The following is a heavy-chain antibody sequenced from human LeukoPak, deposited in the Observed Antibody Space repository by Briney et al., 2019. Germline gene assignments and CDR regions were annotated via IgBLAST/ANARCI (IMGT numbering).Heavy chain of an antibody. CDR3: ARVRYGGNSDYFDY. J-gene: IGHJ4*02. Sequence: GGSLRLSCAASGFIFSGYGMHWVRQAPGKGLEWVAVIWYDGGNQYYADSVKGRFTISRDNAKNSLYLQMNSLRAEDTAVYYCARVRYGGNSDYFDYWGQGTLVTVSS. CDR1: GFIFSGYG. D-gene: IGHD4-23*01. V-gene: IGHV3-33*01. CDR2: IWYDGGNQ.